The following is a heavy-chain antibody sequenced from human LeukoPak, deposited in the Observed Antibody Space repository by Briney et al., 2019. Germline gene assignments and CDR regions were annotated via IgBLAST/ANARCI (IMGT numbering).Heavy chain of an antibody. J-gene: IGHJ6*02. CDR1: GGPISSSSYY. CDR3: ARLRKRELWLLIQGGREDGMDV. V-gene: IGHV4-39*01. CDR2: IYYSGST. Sequence: SETLSLTCTVSGGPISSSSYYWGWIRQPPGKGLEWIGSIYYSGSTYYNPSLKSRVTISVDTSKNQFSLKLSSVTAADTAVYYCARLRKRELWLLIQGGREDGMDVWGQGTTVTVSS. D-gene: IGHD5-18*01.